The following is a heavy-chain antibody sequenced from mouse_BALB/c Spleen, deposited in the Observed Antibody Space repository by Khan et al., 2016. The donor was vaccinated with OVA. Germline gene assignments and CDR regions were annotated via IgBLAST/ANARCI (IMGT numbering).Heavy chain of an antibody. D-gene: IGHD3-2*01. CDR1: GYIFTSYW. V-gene: IGHV1S132*01. Sequence: QIQLVQSGAELVRPGASVKLSCKTSGYIFTSYWIHWVKQRSGQGFEWIARIYPGTGSTHYNEKFKGKATLTADKSSSIVYMQFSSLKSEDSAVYFCVRPSDSSGSFFAYWGQGTLVTVSA. CDR2: IYPGTGST. J-gene: IGHJ3*01. CDR3: VRPSDSSGSFFAY.